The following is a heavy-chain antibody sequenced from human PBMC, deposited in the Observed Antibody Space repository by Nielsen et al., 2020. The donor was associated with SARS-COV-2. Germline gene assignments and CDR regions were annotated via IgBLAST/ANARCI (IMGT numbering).Heavy chain of an antibody. CDR2: ISYDGSNK. CDR1: GFTFSSYG. Sequence: GGSLRLSCAASGFTFSSYGMHWVRQAPGKGLEWVAVISYDGSNKYYADSVKGRFTISRDNSKNTLYLQMNSLRAEDTAVYYCARDIVVVPAAIRTDYYYYGMDVWGQGTTVTVSS. CDR3: ARDIVVVPAAIRTDYYYYGMDV. V-gene: IGHV3-30*03. D-gene: IGHD2-2*02. J-gene: IGHJ6*02.